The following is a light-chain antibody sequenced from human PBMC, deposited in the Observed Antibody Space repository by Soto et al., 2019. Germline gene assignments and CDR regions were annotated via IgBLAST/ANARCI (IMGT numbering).Light chain of an antibody. CDR3: QSSDSSLSGHVV. CDR1: SSNIGAGYD. J-gene: IGLJ2*01. Sequence: QSVLTQPPSVSGAPGQRVTISCTGSSSNIGAGYDVHWYQQLPGTAPKLLIYGNSNRPSGVPDRFSGSKSGTSASLAITGLQAEDEADYYCQSSDSSLSGHVVFGGGTKVTVL. CDR2: GNS. V-gene: IGLV1-40*01.